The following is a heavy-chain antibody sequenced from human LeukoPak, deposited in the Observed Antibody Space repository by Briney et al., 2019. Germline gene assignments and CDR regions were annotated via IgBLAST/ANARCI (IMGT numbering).Heavy chain of an antibody. Sequence: GGSLRLSCAASGFTFSSYEMNWVRQAPGKGLEWVSSISNIGTSIYYADSVKGRFTISRDNAKNSLYLQMDSLRAEDTAVDYCAPEDTAMVEHLDFDYWGQGTLVTVSS. D-gene: IGHD5-18*01. J-gene: IGHJ4*02. CDR1: GFTFSSYE. CDR3: APEDTAMVEHLDFDY. V-gene: IGHV3-21*01. CDR2: ISNIGTSI.